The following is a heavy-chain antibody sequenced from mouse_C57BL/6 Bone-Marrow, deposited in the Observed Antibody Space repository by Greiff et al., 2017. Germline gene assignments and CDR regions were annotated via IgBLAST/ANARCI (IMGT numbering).Heavy chain of an antibody. CDR2: IDPSDSYT. V-gene: IGHV1-69*01. J-gene: IGHJ3*01. D-gene: IGHD2-2*01. Sequence: QFQLQQSGAELVMPGASVKLSCKASGYTFTSYWMHWVKQRPGQGLEWIGEIDPSDSYTNYNQKFKGKSTLTVDKSSSTAYMQLSSLTSEDSAVYYCAREDGYDVFAYWGQGTLVTVSA. CDR1: GYTFTSYW. CDR3: AREDGYDVFAY.